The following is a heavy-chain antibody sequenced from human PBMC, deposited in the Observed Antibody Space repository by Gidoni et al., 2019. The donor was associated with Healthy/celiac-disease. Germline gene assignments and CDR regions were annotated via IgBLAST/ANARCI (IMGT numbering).Heavy chain of an antibody. Sequence: EVQLVESGGGLVQPGGSLRLSCAASGVSFSRYAMHWVRQATGKGLEWGSAIGTSGDTYYPGSVKGRFTISRENAKNSLYLQMNSLRAGDTAVYYCAREPPVAGNYYYDYGMDVWGQGTTVTVSS. CDR3: AREPPVAGNYYYDYGMDV. CDR2: IGTSGDT. V-gene: IGHV3-13*01. J-gene: IGHJ6*02. D-gene: IGHD6-19*01. CDR1: GVSFSRYA.